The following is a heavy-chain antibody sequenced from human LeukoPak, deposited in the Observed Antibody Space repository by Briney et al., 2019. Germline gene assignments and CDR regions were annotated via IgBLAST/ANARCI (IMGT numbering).Heavy chain of an antibody. Sequence: SETLSLTCTVSGGSISSGGYYWSWIRQHPGKDLEWIGYIYYSGSTYYNPSLKSRVTISVDTSKNQFSLKLSSVTAADTAVYYCARTVRSGSFQYYFDYWGQGTLVTVSS. CDR3: ARTVRSGSFQYYFDY. CDR2: IYYSGST. J-gene: IGHJ4*02. V-gene: IGHV4-31*03. D-gene: IGHD3-10*01. CDR1: GGSISSGGYY.